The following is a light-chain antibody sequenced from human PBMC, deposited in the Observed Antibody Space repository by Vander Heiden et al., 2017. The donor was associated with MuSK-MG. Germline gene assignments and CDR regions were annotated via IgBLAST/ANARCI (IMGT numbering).Light chain of an antibody. CDR3: QQDGSAPLT. CDR1: QSVTSTR. J-gene: IGKJ4*01. CDR2: GAS. Sequence: EIVLTQSPGTLSLPPGESATLSCRASQSVTSTRLAWYQQKPGQAPRLLIYGASNRATGVPDRISGSGSGTDFTLTITRLEPEDFAVYYCQQDGSAPLTFGGGTKVEIK. V-gene: IGKV3-20*01.